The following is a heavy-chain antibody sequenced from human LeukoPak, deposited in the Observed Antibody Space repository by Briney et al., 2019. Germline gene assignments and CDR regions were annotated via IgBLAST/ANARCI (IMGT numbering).Heavy chain of an antibody. D-gene: IGHD3-3*01. CDR1: GGSFTGLY. J-gene: IGHJ4*02. V-gene: IGHV4-34*01. Sequence: SETLSLTCAVYGGSFTGLYWSWIRQPPGKGLEWIEVINHSGNTKYNPSLKSRVTMSVDTSKNQFSLKLTSVTAADTAVYYCARGSRMTNVGVLNAGDYWGQGTLVSVSS. CDR3: ARGSRMTNVGVLNAGDY. CDR2: INHSGNT.